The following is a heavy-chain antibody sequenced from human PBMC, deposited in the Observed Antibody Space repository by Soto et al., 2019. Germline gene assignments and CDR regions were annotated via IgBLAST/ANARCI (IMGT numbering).Heavy chain of an antibody. V-gene: IGHV3-23*01. Sequence: GSLRLSCAASGFTFSTFAMTWVRQAPGKGLEWVAAISVSGNNAYYADSVKGRFTISRDNSQNSVFLQMSSLRADDTAVYYCARDQLRPGILYSLGVLLPEYGLWGQGTLVTVSS. CDR2: ISVSGNNA. CDR1: GFTFSTFA. J-gene: IGHJ4*02. CDR3: ARDQLRPGILYSLGVLLPEYGL. D-gene: IGHD3-22*01.